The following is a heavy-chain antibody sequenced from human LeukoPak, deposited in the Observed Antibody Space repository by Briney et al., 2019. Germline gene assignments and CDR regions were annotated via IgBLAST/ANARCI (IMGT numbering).Heavy chain of an antibody. D-gene: IGHD3-22*01. CDR1: GGSISSYY. V-gene: IGHV4-59*12. J-gene: IGHJ6*03. CDR3: AREALIEGFYYYMDV. CDR2: IHYSGST. Sequence: SETLSLTCTVSGGSISSYYWSWIRQPPGKGLEWIGYIHYSGSTYHNPSLKSRVIISVDTSKNQFSLKLSSVTAADTAVYYCAREALIEGFYYYMDVWGKGTTVTVSS.